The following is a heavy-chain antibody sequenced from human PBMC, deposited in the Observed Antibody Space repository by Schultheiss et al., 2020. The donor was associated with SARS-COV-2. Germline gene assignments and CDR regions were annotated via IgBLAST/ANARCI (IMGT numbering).Heavy chain of an antibody. D-gene: IGHD3-22*01. CDR3: ARVPYYDSSGWDY. V-gene: IGHV3-48*03. CDR2: ISSSGSTI. J-gene: IGHJ4*02. Sequence: GESLKISCAASGFTFSSYAMSWVRQAPGKGLEWVSYISSSGSTIYYADSVKGRFTISRDNAKNSLYLQMNSLRAEDTAVYYCARVPYYDSSGWDYWGQGTLVTVSS. CDR1: GFTFSSYA.